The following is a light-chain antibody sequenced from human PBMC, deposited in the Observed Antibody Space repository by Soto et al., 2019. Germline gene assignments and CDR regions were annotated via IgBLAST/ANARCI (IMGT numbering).Light chain of an antibody. CDR1: QGIAGW. V-gene: IGKV1D-12*01. J-gene: IGKJ5*01. CDR3: QQAHSFPPT. CDR2: AAS. Sequence: DIQMTQSPSSVSASVGDTVTFTCRASQGIAGWLAWYQQTPGKAPKLLVFAASGLRSGVPSRFSGSGSGTDFTLTLSSLQPEDSATYFCQQAHSFPPTFGQGTRLNVK.